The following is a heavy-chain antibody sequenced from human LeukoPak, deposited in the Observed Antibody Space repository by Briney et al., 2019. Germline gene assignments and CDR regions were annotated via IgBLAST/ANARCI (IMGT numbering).Heavy chain of an antibody. V-gene: IGHV3-13*04. CDR3: ARRVGGPYDY. CDR2: INTAGDT. CDR1: GFTFSSYD. D-gene: IGHD2-2*01. Sequence: PGGSLRLSCAASGFTFSSYDMHWVRQATGKGLEWVSAINTAGDTYYPDSVEGRFTISRDNARNSLYLQMSGLRAGDTAVYYCARRVGGPYDYWGQGTLVTVSS. J-gene: IGHJ4*02.